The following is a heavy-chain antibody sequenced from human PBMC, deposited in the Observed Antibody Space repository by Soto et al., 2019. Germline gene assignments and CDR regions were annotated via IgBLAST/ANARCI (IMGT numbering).Heavy chain of an antibody. CDR3: EKEWAARAYDY. V-gene: IGHV3-23*01. J-gene: IGHJ4*02. CDR1: GFAFSNHD. D-gene: IGHD5-18*01. CDR2: ISGSGRST. Sequence: VLLLESGGGLVQPGGSLRLSCAASGFAFSNHDMTWFRQAPGEGLEWRSYISGSGRSTDYAESLKGRFTMSRDTSKSNLYLQMNSLRVEDTAVYYCEKEWAARAYDYWGQGTLVTVSS.